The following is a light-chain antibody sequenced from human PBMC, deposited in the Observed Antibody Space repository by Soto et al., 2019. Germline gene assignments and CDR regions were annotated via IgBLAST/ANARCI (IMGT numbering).Light chain of an antibody. J-gene: IGLJ2*01. CDR1: SSDVGDNNY. CDR2: EVS. CDR3: SSYAGSNNLV. V-gene: IGLV2-8*01. Sequence: QSALTQPPSASGSPGQSVTISCTGTSSDVGDNNYVSWYQQHPGKAPKLMIYEVSKRPSGVPDRFSGSKSGNTASLTVSWLQAEDEADSYCSSYAGSNNLVFGGGTKVTVL.